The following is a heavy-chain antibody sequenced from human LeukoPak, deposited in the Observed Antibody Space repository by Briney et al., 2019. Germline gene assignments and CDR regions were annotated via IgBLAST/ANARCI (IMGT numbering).Heavy chain of an antibody. CDR3: ARDLEDYNNYGEMAI. CDR2: ISTSATYT. J-gene: IGHJ4*02. D-gene: IGHD4-11*01. V-gene: IGHV3-21*01. CDR1: GFTFSSYT. Sequence: GGSLRLSCAVSGFTFSSYTMHWVRQAPMKGLEWVSSISTSATYTYYADSVKGRFSVSRDNAKNSLYLQMNSLRAEDTAVYFCARDLEDYNNYGEMAIWGQGTLVTVSS.